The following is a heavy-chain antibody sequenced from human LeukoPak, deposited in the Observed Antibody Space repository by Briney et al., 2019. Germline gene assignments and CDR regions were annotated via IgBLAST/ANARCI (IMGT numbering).Heavy chain of an antibody. CDR3: ARCGYASGWFFGLDCDY. CDR2: IYYSGST. CDR1: GGSISSSGYY. J-gene: IGHJ4*02. V-gene: IGHV4-39*02. D-gene: IGHD6-19*01. Sequence: TPSETLSLTCTVSGGSISSSGYYWGWIRQPPGKGLEWIGSIYYSGSTYYNPSLKSRVTISVDTSKNHFSLKLRSVTAADTAVYYRARCGYASGWFFGLDCDYWGQGTLVTVSS.